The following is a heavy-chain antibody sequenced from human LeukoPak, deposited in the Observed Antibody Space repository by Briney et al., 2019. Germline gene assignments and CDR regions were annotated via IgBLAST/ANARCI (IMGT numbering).Heavy chain of an antibody. CDR3: ARTDIVATADAFDI. Sequence: GASVKVSCKASGYTFTGYYMRWVRQAPGQGLEWMGWINPNSGGTNYAQKFQGRVTMTRDTSISTAYMELSRLRSDDTAVYYCARTDIVATADAFDIWGQGTMVTVSS. CDR1: GYTFTGYY. CDR2: INPNSGGT. D-gene: IGHD5-12*01. V-gene: IGHV1-2*02. J-gene: IGHJ3*02.